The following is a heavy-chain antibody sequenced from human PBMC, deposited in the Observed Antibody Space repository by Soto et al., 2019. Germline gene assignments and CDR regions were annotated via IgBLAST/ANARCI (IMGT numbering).Heavy chain of an antibody. V-gene: IGHV3-21*01. Sequence: SLRLSCAASGFTFSTSTMNWFRQSPGQGLEWVSSIGSSSTDRYYAASVKGRVTSSRDNAKNSMYLQMNSLSTEDTAVYYCARVGSPGYCSGGYCPPPEYWGQGTMVTVSS. CDR3: ARVGSPGYCSGGYCPPPEY. CDR2: IGSSSTDR. J-gene: IGHJ4*02. D-gene: IGHD2-15*01. CDR1: GFTFSTST.